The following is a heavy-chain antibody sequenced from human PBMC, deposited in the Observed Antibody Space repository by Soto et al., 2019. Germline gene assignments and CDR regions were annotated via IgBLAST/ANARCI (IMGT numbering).Heavy chain of an antibody. V-gene: IGHV4-4*02. D-gene: IGHD1-26*01. Sequence: QVQLQESGPGLVKPSGTLSLTCAVSGGSIGSSNWWSWVRQPPGKGLEWIGEIYHSGSTNYNPSLMGRVTISVDKSKYQFSLKLSSVTGPDTAVYYLASDCPAEAGASANWFDPWGRGTLVTV. CDR3: ASDCPAEAGASANWFDP. CDR1: GGSIGSSNW. CDR2: IYHSGST. J-gene: IGHJ5*02.